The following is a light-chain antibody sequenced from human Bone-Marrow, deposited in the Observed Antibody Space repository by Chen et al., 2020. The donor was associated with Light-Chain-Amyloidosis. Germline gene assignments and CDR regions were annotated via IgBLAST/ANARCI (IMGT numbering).Light chain of an antibody. J-gene: IGKJ1*01. CDR3: QQYYSTPPT. CDR2: WAS. CDR1: QSVLYNSNNKNY. V-gene: IGKV4-1*01. Sequence: DIVMTQSPDSLAVSLGERATINCKSSQSVLYNSNNKNYLTWYQQMPGQPPKLLIYWASTRESGVPDRFSGSGSVPDFTLTISSLQAEDVAVYYCQQYYSTPPTFGQGTKVEIK.